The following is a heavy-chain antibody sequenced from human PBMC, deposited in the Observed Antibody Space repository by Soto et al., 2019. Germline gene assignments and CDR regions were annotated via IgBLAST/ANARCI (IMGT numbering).Heavy chain of an antibody. CDR3: ATVWFGELLRFDY. J-gene: IGHJ4*02. D-gene: IGHD3-10*01. CDR1: GFTFSSYE. Sequence: GGSLRLSCAASGFTFSSYEMNWVRQAPGKGLEWVSYISISGSTIYYADSVKGRFTISRDNAKNSLYLQMNSLRAEDTAVYYCATVWFGELLRFDYWGQGTLVTVSS. V-gene: IGHV3-48*03. CDR2: ISISGSTI.